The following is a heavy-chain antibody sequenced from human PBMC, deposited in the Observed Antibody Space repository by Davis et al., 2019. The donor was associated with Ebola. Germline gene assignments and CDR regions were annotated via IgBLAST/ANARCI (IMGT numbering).Heavy chain of an antibody. D-gene: IGHD6-13*01. CDR2: IRPDGSEE. CDR1: GFTFRNYW. CDR3: AKFSRAGESD. Sequence: GGSLRLSCAASGFTFRNYWMSWVRQAPGKGLEWVANIRPDGSEEQYVDSLKGRITISRDNAKNSLCLQVNSLRDEDTAVYYCAKFSRAGESDWGQGTLVTVSS. V-gene: IGHV3-7*03. J-gene: IGHJ4*02.